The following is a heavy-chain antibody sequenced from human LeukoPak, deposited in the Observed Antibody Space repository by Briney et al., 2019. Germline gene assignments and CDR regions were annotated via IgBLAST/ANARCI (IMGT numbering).Heavy chain of an antibody. Sequence: PGGSLRLSCAASAFTFDDYAMHWVRQAPGKGLEWVSLISWDGGSTYYADSVKGRFTISRDNAKNSLYLQMNSLRAEDTAVYYCAREDLGPNWFDYWGQGTLVTVSS. CDR3: AREDLGPNWFDY. J-gene: IGHJ4*02. V-gene: IGHV3-43D*03. CDR2: ISWDGGST. D-gene: IGHD1-1*01. CDR1: AFTFDDYA.